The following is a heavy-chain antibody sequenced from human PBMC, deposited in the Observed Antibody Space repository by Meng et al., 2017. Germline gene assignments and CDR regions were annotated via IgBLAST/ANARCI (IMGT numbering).Heavy chain of an antibody. CDR3: ARDLKRDHHLGEGGY. CDR1: GYTFTSYG. Sequence: VSPVQVGAEVNKPGASVKVSCKASGYTFTSYGISWVRQAPGQGLEWMGWISAYNGNTNYAQKLQGRVTMTTDTSTSTAYMELRSLRSDDTAVYYCARDLKRDHHLGEGGYWGQGTLVTVSS. V-gene: IGHV1-18*01. D-gene: IGHD3-16*01. J-gene: IGHJ4*02. CDR2: ISAYNGNT.